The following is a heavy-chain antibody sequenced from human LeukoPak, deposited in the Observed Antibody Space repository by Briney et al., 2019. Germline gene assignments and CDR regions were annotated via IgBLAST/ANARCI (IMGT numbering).Heavy chain of an antibody. J-gene: IGHJ3*02. D-gene: IGHD3-3*01. Sequence: GGSLRLSCATSGFTFSSYAMSWVRQAPGKGLEWVSALCGSGGSTYYADSVKGRFTISRDNSKNTLYLQMNSLRAEDTAVYYCAKDLRMARLFGVVRGWRIDAFDIWGQGTMVTVSS. CDR2: LCGSGGST. CDR1: GFTFSSYA. V-gene: IGHV3-23*01. CDR3: AKDLRMARLFGVVRGWRIDAFDI.